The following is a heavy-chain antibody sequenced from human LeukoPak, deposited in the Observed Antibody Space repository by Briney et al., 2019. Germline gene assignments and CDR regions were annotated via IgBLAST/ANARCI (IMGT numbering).Heavy chain of an antibody. CDR2: ISGNGVGT. J-gene: IGHJ3*02. CDR3: AKDQVISGSEASDI. CDR1: GFTFSSYG. V-gene: IGHV3-23*01. D-gene: IGHD2-21*01. Sequence: PGGSLRLSCAASGFTFSSYGMHWVRQAPGKGLEWVSAISGNGVGTYYADSVKGRFTISRDNSWNTLYLQMNSLRAEDTAVYYCAKDQVISGSEASDIWGQGTMVTVSS.